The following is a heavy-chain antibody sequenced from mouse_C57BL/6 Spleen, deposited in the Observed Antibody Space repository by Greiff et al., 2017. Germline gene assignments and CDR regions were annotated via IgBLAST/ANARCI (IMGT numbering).Heavy chain of an antibody. CDR1: GFNIKDSY. D-gene: IGHD2-2*01. CDR2: IDPEDGDT. V-gene: IGHV14-1*01. CDR3: TTGSENGDDEDFDV. Sequence: EVQLQQSGAELVRPGASVKLSCTASGFNIKDSYMHWVKQRPEQGLEWIGRIDPEDGDTEYAPKFQGKATMTADTSSNTAYLQLSSLTSEDTAVYYFTTGSENGDDEDFDVWGTGTTVTVSS. J-gene: IGHJ1*03.